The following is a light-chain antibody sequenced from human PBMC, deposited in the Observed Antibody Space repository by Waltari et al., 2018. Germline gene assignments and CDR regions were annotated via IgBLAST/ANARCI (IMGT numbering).Light chain of an antibody. Sequence: DLVMPQSPLSLPVTPGEPASISCRASQSLLRGDGHHYLAWYLQKPGQSPQLLIYWGSNRASGVPDRVSGSGSGTDFTLKISRVEAEDVGVYYCMQAQQDPRTFGPGTKVDIK. CDR1: QSLLRGDGHHY. J-gene: IGKJ3*01. V-gene: IGKV2-28*01. CDR2: WGS. CDR3: MQAQQDPRT.